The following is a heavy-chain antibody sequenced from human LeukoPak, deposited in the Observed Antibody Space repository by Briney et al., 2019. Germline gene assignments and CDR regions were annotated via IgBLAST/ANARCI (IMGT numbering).Heavy chain of an antibody. CDR3: ARKNHDYGGAFDI. D-gene: IGHD4-23*01. CDR1: GFTFSSYD. V-gene: IGHV3-13*04. Sequence: GGSLRLSCAASGFTFSSYDMHWVRQPTGQGLEWVSAINTAGYKYYVVSVRGRFTISRDDVKSSLYLDMNSLRAGDTAVYYCARKNHDYGGAFDIWGPGTMVTVSS. CDR2: INTAGYK. J-gene: IGHJ3*02.